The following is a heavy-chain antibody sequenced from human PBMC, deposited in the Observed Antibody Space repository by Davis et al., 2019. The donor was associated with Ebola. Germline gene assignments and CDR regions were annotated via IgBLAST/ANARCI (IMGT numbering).Heavy chain of an antibody. CDR3: ARDSNKYSSSYDY. V-gene: IGHV3-30-3*01. D-gene: IGHD6-13*01. CDR2: ISYDGSNK. J-gene: IGHJ4*02. Sequence: GESLKISCAASGFTVSSNYMSWVRQAPGKGLEWVAVISYDGSNKYYADSVKGRFTMSRDNSKNTLYLQMNSLRAEDTAVYYCARDSNKYSSSYDYWGQGTLVTVSS. CDR1: GFTVSSNY.